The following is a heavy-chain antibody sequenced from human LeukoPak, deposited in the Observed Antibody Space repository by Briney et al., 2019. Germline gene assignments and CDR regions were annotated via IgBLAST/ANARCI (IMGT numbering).Heavy chain of an antibody. V-gene: IGHV3-15*01. Sequence: GGSLRLSCAASGFTFSNAWMRWVRQAPGKGLEWVGRIRSNSDGGTTDYAAPVKGRFTISRDDAKNTLYLQMNRLKTEDTAVYYCTTVPRYGNSGHWGQGTLVTVSS. J-gene: IGHJ4*02. CDR3: TTVPRYGNSGH. CDR2: IRSNSDGGTT. D-gene: IGHD1-26*01. CDR1: GFTFSNAW.